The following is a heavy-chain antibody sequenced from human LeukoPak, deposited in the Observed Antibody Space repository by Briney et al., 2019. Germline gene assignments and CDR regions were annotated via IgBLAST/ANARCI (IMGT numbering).Heavy chain of an antibody. CDR3: ARRPYYYYGMDV. J-gene: IGHJ6*02. Sequence: SETLSLTCTVSGGSVSSGSYYWTWIRQPPGKGLEWIGFIYYSGTTDYNPSLKSRVTFSVDTSKNQFSLKLSSVTAADTAVYYCARRPYYYYGMDVWGQGTTVTVSS. CDR2: IYYSGTT. V-gene: IGHV4-61*01. CDR1: GGSVSSGSYY.